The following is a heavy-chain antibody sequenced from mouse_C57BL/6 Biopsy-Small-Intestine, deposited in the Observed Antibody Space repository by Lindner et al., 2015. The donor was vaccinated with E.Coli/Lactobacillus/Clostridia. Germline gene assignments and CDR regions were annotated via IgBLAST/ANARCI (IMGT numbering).Heavy chain of an antibody. CDR3: VRRGSNYDYYAMDY. V-gene: IGHV10-1*01. Sequence: EVQLQESGGGLVQPKGSLKLSCAASGFNFNTYAMNWVRQAPGKGLEWVARIRSKSNNYATYYADSVKDRFTISRDDSESMLYLQMNNLKTEDTAMYYCVRRGSNYDYYAMDYWGQGTSVTVSS. CDR1: GFNFNTYA. J-gene: IGHJ4*01. D-gene: IGHD2-5*01. CDR2: IRSKSNNYAT.